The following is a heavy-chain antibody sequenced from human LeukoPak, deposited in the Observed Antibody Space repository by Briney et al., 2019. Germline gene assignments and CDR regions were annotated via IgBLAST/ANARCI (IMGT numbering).Heavy chain of an antibody. J-gene: IGHJ5*02. D-gene: IGHD3-22*01. CDR3: ARDIYDSSAKAGINWFDP. Sequence: ASVNVSCKASGYTFTSYYMHWVRQAPGQRLEGMGIITPSGGSTSYTQKFQGRVTMTRDTSTSTVYMELSSLRSEDTAVYYCARDIYDSSAKAGINWFDPWGQGTLVTVSS. V-gene: IGHV1-46*01. CDR1: GYTFTSYY. CDR2: ITPSGGST.